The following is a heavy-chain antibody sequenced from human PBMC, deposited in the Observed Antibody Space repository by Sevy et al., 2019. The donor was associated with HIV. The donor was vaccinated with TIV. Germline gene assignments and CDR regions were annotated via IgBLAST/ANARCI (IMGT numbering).Heavy chain of an antibody. V-gene: IGHV4-31*03. D-gene: IGHD3-16*02. J-gene: IGHJ4*02. CDR2: IYYSGST. CDR1: GGSINSGAYY. CDR3: ARVIVVAAARRYYIDY. Sequence: SETLSLTCTVSGGSINSGAYYWSWIRQHPGKGLEWIGYIYYSGSTYYNSSLKSRVTISLDTSKNQFSLELSSVTAADTATYYCARVIVVAAARRYYIDYWGQGSLVTVSS.